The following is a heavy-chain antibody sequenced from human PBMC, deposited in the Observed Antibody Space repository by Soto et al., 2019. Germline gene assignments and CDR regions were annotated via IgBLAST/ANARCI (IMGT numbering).Heavy chain of an antibody. D-gene: IGHD4-4*01. CDR3: ARQRTTRVYYYYGMDV. Sequence: SETLSLTCAVYGGSFSGYYWSWIRQPPGKGLEWIGEINHSGSTNYNPSLKSRVTISVDTSKNQFSLKLSSVTAADTALYYCARQRTTRVYYYYGMDVWGQGTTVTVSS. J-gene: IGHJ6*02. CDR1: GGSFSGYY. V-gene: IGHV4-34*01. CDR2: INHSGST.